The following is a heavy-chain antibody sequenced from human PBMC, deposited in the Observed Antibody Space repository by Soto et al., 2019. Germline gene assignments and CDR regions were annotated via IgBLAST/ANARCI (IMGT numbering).Heavy chain of an antibody. D-gene: IGHD1-20*01. Sequence: ASVKVSCKASGYTFTSYAMHWVRQAPGQRLEWMGWINAGNGNTKYSQKFQGRVTITRDTSASTAYMELSSLRSEDTAVYYCARITGTFSYYYYMDVWGKGTTVTVSS. V-gene: IGHV1-3*01. CDR1: GYTFTSYA. J-gene: IGHJ6*03. CDR3: ARITGTFSYYYYMDV. CDR2: INAGNGNT.